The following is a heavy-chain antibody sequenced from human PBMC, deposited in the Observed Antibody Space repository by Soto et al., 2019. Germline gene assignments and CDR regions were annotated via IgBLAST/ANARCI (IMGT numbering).Heavy chain of an antibody. Sequence: QVHLVQSGAEVKKPEASVKVSCKASGYTFTSYGNTWVRQAPGQGLEWMGWISAHNGNTDYAQKLQGRVIVTRDTSTSTAYMELRSLRSDDPAVYYCARGRYGDYWGQGALVTVS. CDR1: GYTFTSYG. V-gene: IGHV1-18*01. D-gene: IGHD1-1*01. CDR3: ARGRYGDY. J-gene: IGHJ4*02. CDR2: ISAHNGNT.